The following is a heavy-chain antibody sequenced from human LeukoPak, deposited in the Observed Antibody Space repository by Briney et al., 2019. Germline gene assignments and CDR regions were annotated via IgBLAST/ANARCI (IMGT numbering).Heavy chain of an antibody. D-gene: IGHD1-1*01. V-gene: IGHV4-59*12. CDR3: ATLTTPGWFNP. CDR1: GGSISSYY. CDR2: IYYSGST. J-gene: IGHJ5*02. Sequence: ASETLSLTCTVSGGSISSYYWSWIRQPPGKGLEWIGYIYYSGSTNYNPSLKSRVTISVDTSKNQFSLKLSSVTAADTAVYYCATLTTPGWFNPWGQGTLVTVSS.